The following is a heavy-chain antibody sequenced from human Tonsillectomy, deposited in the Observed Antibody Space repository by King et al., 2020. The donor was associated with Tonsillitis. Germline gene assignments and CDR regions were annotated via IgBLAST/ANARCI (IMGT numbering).Heavy chain of an antibody. V-gene: IGHV3-49*04. CDR1: GFTFGDYA. CDR3: TNDIWQDWFDP. CDR2: IRSKAYGGTT. D-gene: IGHD3-9*01. J-gene: IGHJ5*02. Sequence: QLVQSGGGLVQPGRSLRLSCTASGFTFGDYAMSWVRQAPGKGLEGVGFIRSKAYGGTTEYAASVKGRFTISRDDSKSIAYLQMNSLKTEDTAVYYCTNDIWQDWFDPWGQGTLVTVSS.